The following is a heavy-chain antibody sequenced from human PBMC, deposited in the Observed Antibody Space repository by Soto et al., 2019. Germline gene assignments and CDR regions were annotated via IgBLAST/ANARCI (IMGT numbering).Heavy chain of an antibody. Sequence: LSQTLSLTCAISGDSVSSNNAAWNWIRQSPSRGLEWLGRTYYRSRWFNDYAVSVNSRMTINADTSRNEFSLQLNSVSPEDTAVYYCARGAQHLTPFRFDYWGQGTLVTVSS. J-gene: IGHJ4*02. D-gene: IGHD6-13*01. V-gene: IGHV6-1*01. CDR2: TYYRSRWFN. CDR1: GDSVSSNNAA. CDR3: ARGAQHLTPFRFDY.